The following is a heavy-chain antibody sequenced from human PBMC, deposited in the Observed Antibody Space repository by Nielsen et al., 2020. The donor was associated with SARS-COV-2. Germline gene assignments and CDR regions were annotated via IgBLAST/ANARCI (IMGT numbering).Heavy chain of an antibody. CDR2: ISAYNGNT. V-gene: IGHV1-18*01. CDR1: GYTFNRFD. J-gene: IGHJ4*02. CDR3: ARDDVDTAMV. Sequence: ASVKVSCKASGYTFNRFDISWVRQAPGQGLEWMGWISAYNGNTNYAQKLQGRVTMTTDTSTSTAYMELRSLRSDDTAVYYCARDDVDTAMVWGQGTLVTVSS. D-gene: IGHD5-18*01.